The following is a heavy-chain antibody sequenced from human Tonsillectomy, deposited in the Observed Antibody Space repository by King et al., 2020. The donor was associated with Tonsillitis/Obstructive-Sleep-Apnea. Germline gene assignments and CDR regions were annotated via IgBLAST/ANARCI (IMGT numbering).Heavy chain of an antibody. CDR3: ARMYDSSSYSWFDP. D-gene: IGHD3-22*01. CDR2: INHSGST. CDR1: GGSFSGYY. V-gene: IGHV4-34*01. J-gene: IGHJ5*02. Sequence: QVQLQQWGAGLLKPSETLSLTCAVYGGSFSGYYWSWIRQPPGKGLEWIGEINHSGSTNYNPSLKSRVTISVDTSKNQFSLKLSSVTAADTAVYYCARMYDSSSYSWFDPWGQGTLVTVSS.